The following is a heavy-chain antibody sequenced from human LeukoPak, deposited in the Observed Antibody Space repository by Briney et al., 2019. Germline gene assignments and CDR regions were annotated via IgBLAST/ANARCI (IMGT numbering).Heavy chain of an antibody. V-gene: IGHV3-30-3*01. CDR2: ISYDGSNK. J-gene: IGHJ4*02. CDR1: GFTFDDYA. D-gene: IGHD6-19*01. Sequence: GGSLRLSCAASGFTFDDYAMHWVRQAPGKGLEWVAVISYDGSNKYYADSVKGRFTISRDNSKNTLYLQMNSLRAEDTAVYYCAKDLTAAVAGIGYWGQGTLVTVSS. CDR3: AKDLTAAVAGIGY.